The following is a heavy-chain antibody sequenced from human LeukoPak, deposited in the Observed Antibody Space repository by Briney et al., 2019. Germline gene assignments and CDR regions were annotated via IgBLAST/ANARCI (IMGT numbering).Heavy chain of an antibody. CDR1: GITVSSNY. CDR2: MYSGGNT. V-gene: IGHV3-53*01. Sequence: GGSLRLSCAASGITVSSNYMSWVRQAPGKGLEWVSVMYSGGNTYYADSVKGRFTISRDKSKNTLYLQMNSLRAEDTAVYYCARGGSCGGDCLEYWGQGTLVTVSS. J-gene: IGHJ4*02. CDR3: ARGGSCGGDCLEY. D-gene: IGHD2-21*01.